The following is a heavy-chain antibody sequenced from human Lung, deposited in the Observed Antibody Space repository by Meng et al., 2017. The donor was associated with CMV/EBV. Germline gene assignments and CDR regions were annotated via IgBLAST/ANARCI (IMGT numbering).Heavy chain of an antibody. CDR1: GGSISSYY. CDR2: IYYSGST. D-gene: IGHD3-3*01. J-gene: IGHJ6*02. V-gene: IGHV4-59*01. Sequence: SETLSLTCTVSGGSISSYYWSWIRQPPGKGLEWIGYIYYSGSTNYNPSLKSRVTISVDTSKNQFSLKLSSVTAADTAVYYCARFTIFGVVMDGMDVWGQGTTVTGAS. CDR3: ARFTIFGVVMDGMDV.